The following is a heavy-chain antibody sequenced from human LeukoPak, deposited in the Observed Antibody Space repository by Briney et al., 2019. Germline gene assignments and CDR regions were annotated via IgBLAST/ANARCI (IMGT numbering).Heavy chain of an antibody. CDR3: ARLAFCTNAVCFSNYYYSMDV. CDR2: IYPDDSDT. CDR1: GYSFTSYW. J-gene: IGHJ6*03. Sequence: GESLKISCKGSGYSFTSYWIGWVRQMPGKGLEWMGIIYPDDSDTKYSPSFQGQVAISADKSISTAYLQWSSLKASDTAMYYCARLAFCTNAVCFSNYYYSMDVWGRGTTVTVSS. D-gene: IGHD2-8*01. V-gene: IGHV5-51*01.